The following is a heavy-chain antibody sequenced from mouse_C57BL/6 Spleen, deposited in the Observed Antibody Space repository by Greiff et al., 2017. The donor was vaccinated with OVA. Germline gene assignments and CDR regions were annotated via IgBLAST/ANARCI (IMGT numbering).Heavy chain of an antibody. J-gene: IGHJ3*01. Sequence: EVKLMESGGGLVKPGGSLKLSCAASGFTFSDYGMHWVRQAPEKGLEWVAYISSGSSTIYYADTVKGRFTISRDNAKNTLFLQMTSLRSEDTAMYYCARQDYSSWGQGTLVTVSA. CDR3: ARQDYSS. CDR1: GFTFSDYG. V-gene: IGHV5-17*01. CDR2: ISSGSSTI. D-gene: IGHD2-12*01.